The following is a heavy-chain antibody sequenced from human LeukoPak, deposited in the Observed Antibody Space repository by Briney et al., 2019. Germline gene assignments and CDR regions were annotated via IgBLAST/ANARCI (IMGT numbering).Heavy chain of an antibody. Sequence: QAGGSLRLSCAASGFTFNSYWMSWVRQAPGKGLEWVANIKPDGSEKYYVDSVKGRFTIPRDNVQNALYLQMSSLRAEDTAVYYCARDTHLLKWFEELFVHWGQGTLVTVSS. CDR1: GFTFNSYW. D-gene: IGHD3-10*01. CDR2: IKPDGSEK. V-gene: IGHV3-7*01. CDR3: ARDTHLLKWFEELFVH. J-gene: IGHJ4*02.